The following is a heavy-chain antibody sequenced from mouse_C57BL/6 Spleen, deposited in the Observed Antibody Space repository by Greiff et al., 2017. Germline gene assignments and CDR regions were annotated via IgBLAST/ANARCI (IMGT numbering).Heavy chain of an antibody. J-gene: IGHJ2*01. Sequence: QVQLQQPGAELVKPGASVKLSCKASGYTFTSYWMQWVKQRPGQGLEWIGEIDPSDSYPNYNQKFKGKATLTVDTSSSTAYMQLSSLTSEDSAVYYCARDGRIYYGNPFFDYWGQGTTLTVSS. CDR2: IDPSDSYP. CDR1: GYTFTSYW. CDR3: ARDGRIYYGNPFFDY. V-gene: IGHV1-50*01. D-gene: IGHD2-1*01.